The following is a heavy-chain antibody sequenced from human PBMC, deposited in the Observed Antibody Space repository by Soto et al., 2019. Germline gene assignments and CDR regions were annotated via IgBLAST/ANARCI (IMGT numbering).Heavy chain of an antibody. Sequence: GASVKVSCKASGGSLSTNPFSWVRQAPGQGLEWMGGTGSGTGPGNHAQKFQGRLTVTADKSTSTVYMELTNLSSEDTAVYYCARRHSGGFFRFFDSWGQGTLVTVSS. D-gene: IGHD2-15*01. CDR2: TGSGTGPG. V-gene: IGHV1-69*06. J-gene: IGHJ4*02. CDR3: ARRHSGGFFRFFDS. CDR1: GGSLSTNP.